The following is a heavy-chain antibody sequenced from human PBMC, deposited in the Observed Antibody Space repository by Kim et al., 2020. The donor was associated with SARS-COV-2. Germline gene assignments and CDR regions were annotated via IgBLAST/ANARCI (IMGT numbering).Heavy chain of an antibody. J-gene: IGHJ4*02. D-gene: IGHD5-12*01. CDR1: GGSISSSSYY. CDR3: AGGPTMVVY. V-gene: IGHV4-39*01. Sequence: SETLSLTCTVSGGSISSSSYYWGWIRQPPGKGLEWIGSIYYSGSTYYNPSLKSRVTISVDTSKNQFSLKLSSVTAADTAVYYCAGGPTMVVYWGQGTLVTVSS. CDR2: IYYSGST.